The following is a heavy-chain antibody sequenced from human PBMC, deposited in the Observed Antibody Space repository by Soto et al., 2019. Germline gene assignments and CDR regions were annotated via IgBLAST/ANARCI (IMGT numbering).Heavy chain of an antibody. CDR2: VSASGDTT. CDR3: SCLERNDY. J-gene: IGHJ4*02. V-gene: IGHV3-23*01. Sequence: GGSLRLSCAASGLTFSSYVMNWVRQAPGKGLEWVSTVSASGDTTLYAASVKGRFTIYRDNSRNTLYLEMNSLRADDTAIYYCSCLERNDYWGQGTLVTVSS. CDR1: GLTFSSYV.